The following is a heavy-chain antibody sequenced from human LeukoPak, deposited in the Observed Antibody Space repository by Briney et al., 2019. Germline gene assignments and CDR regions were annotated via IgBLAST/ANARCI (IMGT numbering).Heavy chain of an antibody. CDR3: ARDGPYDSSGFDY. CDR2: IIPIFGTA. Sequence: GSSVKVSXKASGGTFSSYAISWVRQAPGQGLEWMGGIIPIFGTADYAQKFQGRVTITTDESTSTAYMELSSLRSEDTAVYYCARDGPYDSSGFDYWGQGTLVTVSS. CDR1: GGTFSSYA. J-gene: IGHJ4*02. D-gene: IGHD3-22*01. V-gene: IGHV1-69*05.